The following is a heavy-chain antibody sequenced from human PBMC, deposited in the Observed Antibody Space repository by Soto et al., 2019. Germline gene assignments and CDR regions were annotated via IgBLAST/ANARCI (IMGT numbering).Heavy chain of an antibody. V-gene: IGHV3-30-3*01. CDR3: ARERGFGGTDYYYGMDV. Sequence: QVQLVESGGGVVQPGRSLRLSCAASGFTFSSYAMHWVRQAPGKGLEWVAVISYDGSNKYYADSVKGRFTISRDNSKNTLYLQMNSLRAEDTAGYYGARERGFGGTDYYYGMDVWGQGTTVTVSS. CDR1: GFTFSSYA. J-gene: IGHJ6*02. D-gene: IGHD3-10*01. CDR2: ISYDGSNK.